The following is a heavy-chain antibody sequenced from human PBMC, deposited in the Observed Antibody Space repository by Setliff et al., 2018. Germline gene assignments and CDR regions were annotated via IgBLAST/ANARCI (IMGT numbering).Heavy chain of an antibody. V-gene: IGHV2-26*01. Sequence: SGPTLVNPTETLTLTCTVSGFSLSNARMGVSWIRQPPGKALEWLAHIFSNVEKSYSTSLKSRLTISKDTSKSQVVLTMTNMDPVDTATYYCARMMVRGVIRYYYYGMDVWGQGTTVTVSS. J-gene: IGHJ6*02. CDR3: ARMMVRGVIRYYYYGMDV. CDR2: IFSNVEK. CDR1: GFSLSNARMG. D-gene: IGHD3-10*01.